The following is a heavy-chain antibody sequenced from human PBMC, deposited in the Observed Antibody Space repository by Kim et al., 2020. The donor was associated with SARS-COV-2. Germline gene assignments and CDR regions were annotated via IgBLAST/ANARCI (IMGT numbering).Heavy chain of an antibody. Sequence: SQTLSLTCAISGDSVSSNSAAWNWIRQSPSRGLEWLGRTYYRSKWYNDYAVSVKSRITINPDTSKNQFSLQLNSVTPEDTAVYYCARGPFKYRRYCSGGSCYRSYYFDYWGQGTLVTVSS. CDR2: TYYRSKWYN. D-gene: IGHD2-15*01. J-gene: IGHJ4*02. CDR3: ARGPFKYRRYCSGGSCYRSYYFDY. V-gene: IGHV6-1*01. CDR1: GDSVSSNSAA.